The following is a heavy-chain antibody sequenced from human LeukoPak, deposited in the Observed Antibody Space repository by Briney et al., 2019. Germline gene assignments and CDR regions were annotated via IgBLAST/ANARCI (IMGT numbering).Heavy chain of an antibody. CDR1: GFTFCSYW. D-gene: IGHD2-15*01. CDR3: AREGISPMYDI. CDR2: IKQDGSEK. J-gene: IGHJ3*02. Sequence: PGGSLRLSCAASGFTFCSYWMSWVRPAPGKGLEWVANIKQDGSEKYYVGSVKGRFTISRDNAKNSLYLQMNSLRAEDTAVYYCAREGISPMYDIWGQGTMVTVSS. V-gene: IGHV3-7*01.